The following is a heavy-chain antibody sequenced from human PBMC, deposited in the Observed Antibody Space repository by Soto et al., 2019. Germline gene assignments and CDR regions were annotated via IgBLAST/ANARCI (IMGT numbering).Heavy chain of an antibody. D-gene: IGHD6-13*01. CDR2: INHSGST. CDR1: GGSFSGYY. J-gene: IGHJ5*02. CDR3: AAIALYSSSWRWFDP. Sequence: SETLSLTCAVYGGSFSGYYWSWIRQPPGKGLEWIGEINHSGSTNYNPSLKSRVTISVDTSKNQFSLKLSSVTAADTAVYYCAAIALYSSSWRWFDPWGQGTLGTAPQ. V-gene: IGHV4-34*01.